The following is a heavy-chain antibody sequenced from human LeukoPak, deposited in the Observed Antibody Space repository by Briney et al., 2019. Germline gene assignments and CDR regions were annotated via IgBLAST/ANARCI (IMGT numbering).Heavy chain of an antibody. CDR2: ISYDGSNK. D-gene: IGHD6-13*01. Sequence: GGSLRLSCAASGFTFSSYGMHWVRQAPGKGLEWVAVISYDGSNKYYADSVKGRFTISRDNSKNTLYLQMNSLRAEDTAVYYCAKGAIAARHSSSWYVDYFDYWGQGTLVTVSS. CDR1: GFTFSSYG. J-gene: IGHJ4*02. V-gene: IGHV3-30*18. CDR3: AKGAIAARHSSSWYVDYFDY.